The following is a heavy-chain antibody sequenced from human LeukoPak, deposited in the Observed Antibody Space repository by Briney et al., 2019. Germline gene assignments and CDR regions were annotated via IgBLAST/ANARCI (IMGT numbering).Heavy chain of an antibody. D-gene: IGHD4-11*01. Sequence: GGSLRLSCAASGFTFSSSWMSWVRQAPGKGLEWGANIKQDGSQKYYVASGKGRLTIYRDNAKKSLYLQMNSLRAEDTAVYYCARDRMTTGWLVGFLYYYYMDVWGKGPTVTVSS. CDR2: IKQDGSQK. V-gene: IGHV3-7*01. CDR1: GFTFSSSW. CDR3: ARDRMTTGWLVGFLYYYYMDV. J-gene: IGHJ6*03.